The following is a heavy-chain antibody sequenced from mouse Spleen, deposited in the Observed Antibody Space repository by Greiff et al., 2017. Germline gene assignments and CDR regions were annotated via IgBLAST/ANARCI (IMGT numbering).Heavy chain of an antibody. CDR2: IHPNSGST. Sequence: VQLQQPGAELVKPGASVKLSCTASGYTFTSYWMHWVKQRPGQGLEWIGMIHPNSGSTNYNERFKSKATLTVDKSSSTAYMQLSSLTSEDSAVYYCVHWDDRRAMYYWGQGTSVTVSS. D-gene: IGHD4-1*01. J-gene: IGHJ4*01. CDR3: VHWDDRRAMYY. V-gene: IGHV1-64*01. CDR1: GYTFTSYW.